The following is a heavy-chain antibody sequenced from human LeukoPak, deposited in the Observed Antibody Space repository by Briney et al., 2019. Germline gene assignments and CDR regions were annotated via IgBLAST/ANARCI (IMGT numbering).Heavy chain of an antibody. Sequence: SETLSLTCAVYGGSFGGYYWSWIRQPPGKGLEWIGGINHSGSTNYNPSLKSRVTISVDTSKNQFSLKLSSVSAADTAVYYCARGGRWLLYYFDYWGQGTLVTVSS. CDR1: GGSFGGYY. V-gene: IGHV4-34*01. CDR3: ARGGRWLLYYFDY. J-gene: IGHJ4*02. CDR2: INHSGST. D-gene: IGHD5-24*01.